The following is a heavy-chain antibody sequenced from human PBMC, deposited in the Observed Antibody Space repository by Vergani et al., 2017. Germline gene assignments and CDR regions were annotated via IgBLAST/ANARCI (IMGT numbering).Heavy chain of an antibody. CDR2: ISWNSGSI. V-gene: IGHV3-9*01. Sequence: EVQLVESGGGLVQPGRSLRLSCAASGFTFDDYAMHWVRQAPGKGLEWVSGISWNSGSIGYADSVKGRFTISRDNAKNSLYLQMNSLRAEDTAVYYCARGIVVVPAAIPGDVMDVWGQGTTVTVSS. CDR3: ARGIVVVPAAIPGDVMDV. J-gene: IGHJ6*02. CDR1: GFTFDDYA. D-gene: IGHD2-2*02.